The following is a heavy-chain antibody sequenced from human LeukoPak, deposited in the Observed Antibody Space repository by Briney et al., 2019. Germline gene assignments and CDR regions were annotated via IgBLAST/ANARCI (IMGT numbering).Heavy chain of an antibody. CDR1: GFTFRTYA. J-gene: IGHJ4*02. CDR3: AKSALTSGPEN. V-gene: IGHV3-23*01. D-gene: IGHD5-12*01. CDR2: ISGSGGGR. Sequence: GGSLRLSCVASGFTFRTYAMSWVRQAPGKGLEWVSTISGSGGGRYYADSVKGRFTISRDNSKNTLYLQMNSLGAEDTAVYYCAKSALTSGPENWGQGTLVTVSS.